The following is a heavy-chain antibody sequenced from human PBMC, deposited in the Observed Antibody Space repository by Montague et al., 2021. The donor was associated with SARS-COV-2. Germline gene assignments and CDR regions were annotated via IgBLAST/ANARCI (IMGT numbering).Heavy chain of an antibody. CDR2: IYYSGST. CDR1: GGSISSNY. CDR3: AREISGPDYFDY. Sequence: SETLPLTCTVSGGSISSNYWNWIRQPPGRGLEWIGYIYYSGSTNYNPSLESRVTISADTSKNHFSLKLRSVTAADTAVYYCAREISGPDYFDYWGQGTLVTVSS. D-gene: IGHD3-10*01. V-gene: IGHV4-59*01. J-gene: IGHJ4*02.